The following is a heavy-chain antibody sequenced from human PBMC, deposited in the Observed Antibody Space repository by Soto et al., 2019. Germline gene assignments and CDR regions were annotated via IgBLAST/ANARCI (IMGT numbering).Heavy chain of an antibody. V-gene: IGHV3-7*01. CDR1: GFSFSTYA. CDR2: IKQDGSER. Sequence: GGSLRLSCAASGFSFSTYAMNWVRQAPGKGPEWLANIKQDGSERYYVDSVKGRFTISRDNVKNSVYLQMNSLRAEDTAVYYCTRTISALPGGDYWGQGTLVTVSS. J-gene: IGHJ4*02. D-gene: IGHD6-6*01. CDR3: TRTISALPGGDY.